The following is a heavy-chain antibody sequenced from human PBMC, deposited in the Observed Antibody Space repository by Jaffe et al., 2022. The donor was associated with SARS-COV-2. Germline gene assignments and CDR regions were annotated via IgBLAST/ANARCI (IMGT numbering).Heavy chain of an antibody. CDR2: IIPIFGTA. CDR1: GGTFSSYA. D-gene: IGHD2-2*01. J-gene: IGHJ6*03. Sequence: QVQLVQSGAEVKKPGSSVKVSCKASGGTFSSYAISWVRQAPGQGLEWMGGIIPIFGTANYAQKFQGRVTITADESTSTAYMELSSLRSEDTAVYYCAREELDLVVVPAARKYYYYMDVWGKGTTVTVSS. V-gene: IGHV1-69*01. CDR3: AREELDLVVVPAARKYYYYMDV.